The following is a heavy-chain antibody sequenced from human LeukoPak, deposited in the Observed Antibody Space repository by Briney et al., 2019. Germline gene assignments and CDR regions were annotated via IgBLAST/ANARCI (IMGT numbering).Heavy chain of an antibody. CDR2: INSDGSST. D-gene: IGHD2-21*02. J-gene: IGHJ1*01. CDR1: GFTFSSYW. Sequence: PGGSLRLSCAASGFTFSSYWMHWVRQAPGKGLVWVSRINSDGSSTSYADSVKGRFTISRDNAKNTLYLQMNSLRAEDTAVYYCARVKESTYCGGDCYPEHWGQGTLVTVSS. CDR3: ARVKESTYCGGDCYPEH. V-gene: IGHV3-74*01.